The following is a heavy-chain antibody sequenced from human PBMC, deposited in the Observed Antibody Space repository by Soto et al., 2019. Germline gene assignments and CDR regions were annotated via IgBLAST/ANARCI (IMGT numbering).Heavy chain of an antibody. CDR2: FLPVFDEV. J-gene: IGHJ4*02. CDR3: ARASDTSGYYS. Sequence: QVQLVQSGSEVKKPGSSVKVSCKVSGGSFKNYAISWVRQAPGQGLEWVGGFLPVFDEVHYAPKLQGRVTITADEATSTAHLELGSLTSDDTAVYFCARASDTSGYYSWGQGTLVTVSS. CDR1: GGSFKNYA. D-gene: IGHD5-12*01. V-gene: IGHV1-69*01.